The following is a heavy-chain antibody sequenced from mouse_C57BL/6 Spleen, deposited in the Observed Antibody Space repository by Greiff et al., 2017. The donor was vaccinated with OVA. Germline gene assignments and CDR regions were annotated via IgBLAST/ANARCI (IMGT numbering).Heavy chain of an antibody. J-gene: IGHJ4*01. Sequence: QVQLQQSGPELVKPGASVKISCKASGYAFSSSWMNWVKQRPGKGLEWIGRIYPGDGDTNYNGKFKGKATLTADKSSSTAYMQRSSLTSEDFAFYFCARSTVVGAMDYWGQGTSVTVSS. CDR3: ARSTVVGAMDY. V-gene: IGHV1-82*01. D-gene: IGHD1-1*01. CDR1: GYAFSSSW. CDR2: IYPGDGDT.